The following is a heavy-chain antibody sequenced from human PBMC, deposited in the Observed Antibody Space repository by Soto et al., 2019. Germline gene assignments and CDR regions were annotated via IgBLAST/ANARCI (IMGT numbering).Heavy chain of an antibody. J-gene: IGHJ6*02. D-gene: IGHD3-3*01. V-gene: IGHV1-69*13. Sequence: GASVKVSCKASGGTFSSYAISWVRQAPGQGLEWMGGIIPIFGTANYAQKFQGRVTITADESTSTAYMELSSLRSEDTAVYYCARDSRLRFLEWLSKATTGVYYYYGMDVWGQGTTVTVSS. CDR1: GGTFSSYA. CDR3: ARDSRLRFLEWLSKATTGVYYYYGMDV. CDR2: IIPIFGTA.